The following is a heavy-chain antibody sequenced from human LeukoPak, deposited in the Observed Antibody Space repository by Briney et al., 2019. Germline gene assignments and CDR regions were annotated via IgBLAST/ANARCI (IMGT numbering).Heavy chain of an antibody. D-gene: IGHD3-10*01. CDR3: AKAAGIAVSGIDY. Sequence: FTXXXXAMHWVRQAPGKGLEGVAVISYDGSNKYYADSVKGRFTISRDNSKNTLYLQMNSLRAEDTAVYYCAKAAGIAVSGIDYWGQGTLVTVSS. V-gene: IGHV3-30-3*02. CDR2: ISYDGSNK. CDR1: FTXXXXA. J-gene: IGHJ4*02.